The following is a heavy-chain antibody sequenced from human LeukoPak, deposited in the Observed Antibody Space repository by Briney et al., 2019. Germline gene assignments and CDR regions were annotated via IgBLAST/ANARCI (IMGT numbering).Heavy chain of an antibody. J-gene: IGHJ4*02. Sequence: GGSLRLSCAASGLTFRNYGMHWVRQAPGKGLEWVAVIWYDGSNKYYRDSVKGRFTISRDNSKNTLYLQMNSLRAEDTAVYYCARGGVVISPFDYWGQGTLVTVSS. CDR2: IWYDGSNK. CDR1: GLTFRNYG. CDR3: ARGGVVISPFDY. D-gene: IGHD3-3*01. V-gene: IGHV3-33*01.